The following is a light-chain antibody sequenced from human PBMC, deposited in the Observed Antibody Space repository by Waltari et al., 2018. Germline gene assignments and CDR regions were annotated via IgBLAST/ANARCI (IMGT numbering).Light chain of an antibody. J-gene: IGLJ2*01. CDR2: EGS. CDR3: CSYAGSSTV. Sequence: QSALPQPASVSGSPGQSITISCTGTSSDVGSYNLVSWYHQHPGKAPKLMIYEGSKRPSGVSNRFSGSKSGNTASLTISGLQAEDEADYYCCSYAGSSTVFGGGTKLTVL. V-gene: IGLV2-23*01. CDR1: SSDVGSYNL.